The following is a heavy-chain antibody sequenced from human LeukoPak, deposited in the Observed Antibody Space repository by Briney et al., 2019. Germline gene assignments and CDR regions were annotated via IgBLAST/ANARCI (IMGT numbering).Heavy chain of an antibody. CDR1: GGSISSSNW. CDR3: ATVRDSSGYYYAAFDS. D-gene: IGHD3-22*01. V-gene: IGHV4-4*02. CDR2: IDHSGST. J-gene: IGHJ4*02. Sequence: SGTLSLTCAVSGGSISSSNWWSWVRQPPGKGLEWIGAIDHSGSTNYNPSLKSRVTRSVDKSKNQFSLKLSSVTAADTAVYYCATVRDSSGYYYAAFDSWGQGTLVTVSS.